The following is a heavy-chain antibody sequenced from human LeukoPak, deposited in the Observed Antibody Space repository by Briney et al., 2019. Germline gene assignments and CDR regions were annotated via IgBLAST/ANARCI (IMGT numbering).Heavy chain of an antibody. CDR2: ISSSSSCI. CDR3: ASGVVVVVAATMGGDSPGY. Sequence: GGSLRLSCAASGFTFSSYSMNWVRQAPGKGLEWVSSISSSSSCIYYADSVKGRFTISRDNAMNSLYLQMNSLRAEDTAVYYCASGVVVVVAATMGGDSPGYWGQGTLVTVSS. D-gene: IGHD2-15*01. CDR1: GFTFSSYS. J-gene: IGHJ4*02. V-gene: IGHV3-21*01.